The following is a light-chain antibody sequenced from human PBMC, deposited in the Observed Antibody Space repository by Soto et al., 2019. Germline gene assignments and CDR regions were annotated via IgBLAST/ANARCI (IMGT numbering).Light chain of an antibody. J-gene: IGKJ1*01. Sequence: EIVITQSPGTPSVSPGERATLSCRASQNIRSNLAWYPQKPGQAPRLLIYETSLREPGIPARFSGSGAGTEFTRTISRLEPEDVAVYYCQQYGSSTTTFGQGTKVDIK. V-gene: IGKV3-20*01. CDR2: ETS. CDR3: QQYGSSTTT. CDR1: QNIRSN.